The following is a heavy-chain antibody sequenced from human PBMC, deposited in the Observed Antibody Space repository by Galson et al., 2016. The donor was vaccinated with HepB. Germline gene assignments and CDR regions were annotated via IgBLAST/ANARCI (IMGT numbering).Heavy chain of an antibody. D-gene: IGHD3-16*01. Sequence: SLRLSCAGSGFTLSRYGMSWVRQAPGKGLEWAANIKEDGSEKKYVDSVKGRFTISRDNAKNSVYLQMNSLRAEDTAVYYCTRDIAAFGGVMEWGQGTLVTISS. CDR1: GFTLSRYG. CDR2: IKEDGSEK. V-gene: IGHV3-7*04. J-gene: IGHJ4*02. CDR3: TRDIAAFGGVME.